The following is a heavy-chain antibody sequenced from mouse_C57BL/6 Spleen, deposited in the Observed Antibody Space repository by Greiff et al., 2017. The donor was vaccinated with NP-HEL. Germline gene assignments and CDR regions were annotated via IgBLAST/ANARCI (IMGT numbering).Heavy chain of an antibody. CDR3: ARSTVVADWYFDV. J-gene: IGHJ1*03. D-gene: IGHD1-1*01. CDR2: IYPRDGST. V-gene: IGHV1-85*01. Sequence: QVQLQQSGPALVKPGASVKLSCKASGYTFTSYDINWVKQRPGQGLEWIGWIYPRDGSTKYNEKFKGKATLTVDTSSSTAYMELHSLTSEDSAVYFCARSTVVADWYFDVWGTGTTVTVSS. CDR1: GYTFTSYD.